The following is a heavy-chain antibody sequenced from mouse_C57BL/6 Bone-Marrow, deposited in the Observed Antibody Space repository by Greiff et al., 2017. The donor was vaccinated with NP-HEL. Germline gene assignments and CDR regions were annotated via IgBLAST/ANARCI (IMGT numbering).Heavy chain of an antibody. CDR2: IWRGGST. D-gene: IGHD2-4*01. CDR3: AKIWDYDGTGILTY. V-gene: IGHV2-5*01. J-gene: IGHJ3*01. Sequence: QVQLKQSGPGLVQPSQSLSITCTVSGFSLTSYGVHWVRQSPGKGLEWLGVIWRGGSTAYNAAFMSRLSITKDNSKSQVFFKMNSLQADDTAIYDCAKIWDYDGTGILTYWGQGTLVTVSA. CDR1: GFSLTSYG.